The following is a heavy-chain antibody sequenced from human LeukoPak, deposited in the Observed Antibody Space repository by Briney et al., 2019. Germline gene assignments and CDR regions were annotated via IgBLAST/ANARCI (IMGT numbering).Heavy chain of an antibody. CDR1: GFTFSSYA. J-gene: IGHJ4*02. CDR3: AMGVPYYYGSGSYDY. CDR2: ISGSGGST. V-gene: IGHV3-23*01. Sequence: PGGSLRLSCAASGFTFSSYAMSWVRQAPGKGLEWVSAISGSGGSTYYADSVKGRFTISRDNSKNTLYLQMNSLRAEDTAVYYCAMGVPYYYGSGSYDYWGQGTLVTVSS. D-gene: IGHD3-10*01.